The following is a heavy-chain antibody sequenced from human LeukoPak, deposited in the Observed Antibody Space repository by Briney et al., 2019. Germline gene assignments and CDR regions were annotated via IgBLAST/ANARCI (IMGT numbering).Heavy chain of an antibody. J-gene: IGHJ3*02. D-gene: IGHD6-13*01. CDR2: INPNSGGT. Sequence: GASVKVSCKASGYTFTGYYMHWVRQAPGQGLEWMGWINPNSGGTNYAQKFQGWVTMTRDTSISTAYMELSRLRSDDTAVYYCARGGIIAAAGPDAFDIWGQGTMVTVSS. CDR1: GYTFTGYY. CDR3: ARGGIIAAAGPDAFDI. V-gene: IGHV1-2*04.